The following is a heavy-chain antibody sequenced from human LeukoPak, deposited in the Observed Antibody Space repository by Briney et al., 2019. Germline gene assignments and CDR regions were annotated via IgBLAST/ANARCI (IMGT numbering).Heavy chain of an antibody. CDR2: IRSRAYGGTT. CDR3: ALTYYYGSGGYN. D-gene: IGHD3-10*01. V-gene: IGHV3-49*03. Sequence: GGSLKLSCTASGLAFADYSISWFRQAPGKGPEWVAFIRSRAYGGTTEYAASVEGRFTSSRDDSRHIAYLQMNSLKTEDTAVYFCALTYYYGSGGYNWGLGTLVTVSS. CDR1: GLAFADYS. J-gene: IGHJ4*02.